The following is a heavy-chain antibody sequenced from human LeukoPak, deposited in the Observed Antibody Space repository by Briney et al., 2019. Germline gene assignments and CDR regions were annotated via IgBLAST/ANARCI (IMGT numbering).Heavy chain of an antibody. CDR3: ARLYDSSGYLYFDY. D-gene: IGHD3-22*01. V-gene: IGHV4-39*07. Sequence: SETLSLTCTVSGGSISSSSYYWGWIRQPPGKGLEWIGSIYYSGSTYYNPSLKSRVTISVDTSKNQFSLKLSSVTAADTAVYYCARLYDSSGYLYFDYWGQGTLVTVSS. CDR2: IYYSGST. J-gene: IGHJ4*02. CDR1: GGSISSSSYY.